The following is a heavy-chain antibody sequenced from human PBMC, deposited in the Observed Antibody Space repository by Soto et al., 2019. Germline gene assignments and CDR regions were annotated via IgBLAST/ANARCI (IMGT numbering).Heavy chain of an antibody. Sequence: QVQLQQWGAGLLKPSETLSLNCAVNGGSLSGYYWSWIRQPPGKGLEWIGEIKDGGYTNYSPSLKRRAAISSDTSNNRFSLRLNSVTAADTGLYYCARGQEGVVATHWDQGALVTVS. D-gene: IGHD5-12*01. V-gene: IGHV4-34*01. CDR3: ARGQEGVVATH. J-gene: IGHJ4*02. CDR1: GGSLSGYY. CDR2: IKDGGYT.